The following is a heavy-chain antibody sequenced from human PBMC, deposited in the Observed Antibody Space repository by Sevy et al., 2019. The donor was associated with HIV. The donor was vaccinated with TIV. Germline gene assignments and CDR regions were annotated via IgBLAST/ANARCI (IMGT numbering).Heavy chain of an antibody. CDR1: GITFNNAW. V-gene: IGHV3-15*01. D-gene: IGHD4-17*01. Sequence: GGSLRLSCAASGITFNNAWMSWVRQAPGKGLEWVGRIKGKIDDGTTDYAAPVKGRFNISKDDSKNTLYWQMNSLKTEDPAVYYCTTEALDGDYGDYYVYGMDVWGQGTTVTVSS. CDR2: IKGKIDDGTT. CDR3: TTEALDGDYGDYYVYGMDV. J-gene: IGHJ6*02.